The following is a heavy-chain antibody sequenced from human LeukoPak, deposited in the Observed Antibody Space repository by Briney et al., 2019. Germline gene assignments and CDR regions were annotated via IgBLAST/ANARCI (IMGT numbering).Heavy chain of an antibody. D-gene: IGHD3-10*01. CDR3: ARAGSGGYGMDV. Sequence: GRSLRLSCAASGFTFSSYAMHWVRQAPGKGLEWVAVISYDGSNKYYADSVKGRSTISRDNSKNTLYLQMNSLRAEDTAVYYCARAGSGGYGMDVWGKGTTVTVSS. CDR1: GFTFSSYA. V-gene: IGHV3-30*04. J-gene: IGHJ6*04. CDR2: ISYDGSNK.